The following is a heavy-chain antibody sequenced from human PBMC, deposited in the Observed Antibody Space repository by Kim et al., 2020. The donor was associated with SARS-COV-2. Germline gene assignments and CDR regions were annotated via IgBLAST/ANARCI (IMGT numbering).Heavy chain of an antibody. Sequence: GGSLRLSCAASFFPFLSYIMNWVRQAPGKGLEWVSYISSSSSTIYYADSVKGRFTISRDNAKNSLYLQMNSLRDEDTAVYYCARDSGGYNYYYYYGMDVWGQGTTVPVSS. V-gene: IGHV3-48*02. CDR3: ARDSGGYNYYYYYGMDV. CDR1: FFPFLSYI. J-gene: IGHJ6*02. CDR2: ISSSSSTI. D-gene: IGHD5-12*01.